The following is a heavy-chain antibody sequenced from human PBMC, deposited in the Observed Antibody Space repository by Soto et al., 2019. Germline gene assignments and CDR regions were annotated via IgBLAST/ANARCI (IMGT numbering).Heavy chain of an antibody. CDR1: GFTFSSYA. Sequence: QVQLVESGGGVVQPGRSLRLSCAASGFTFSSYAMHWVRQAPGKGLEWVAVISYDGSNKYYADSVKGRFTISRDNSKNTPYLQMNSMRAEDSAVYYCARDKTPGYGSGSYYRYGMDVWGQGTTVTASS. CDR3: ARDKTPGYGSGSYYRYGMDV. J-gene: IGHJ6*02. D-gene: IGHD3-10*01. CDR2: ISYDGSNK. V-gene: IGHV3-30-3*01.